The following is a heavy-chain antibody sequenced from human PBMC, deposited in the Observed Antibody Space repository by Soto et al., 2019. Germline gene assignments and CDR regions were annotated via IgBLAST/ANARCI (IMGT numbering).Heavy chain of an antibody. D-gene: IGHD2-15*01. J-gene: IGHJ4*02. CDR3: VRTSLVVAAATREDY. CDR2: INSDGSST. Sequence: EVQLVESGGGLVQPGGSLRLSCAASGFTFSSYWMHWVRQAPGKGLVWVSRINSDGSSTSYADSVKGRFTISRDNAKNTLYLQMNRPRAEDKAVYYCVRTSLVVAAATREDYWGQGTLVTVSS. V-gene: IGHV3-74*01. CDR1: GFTFSSYW.